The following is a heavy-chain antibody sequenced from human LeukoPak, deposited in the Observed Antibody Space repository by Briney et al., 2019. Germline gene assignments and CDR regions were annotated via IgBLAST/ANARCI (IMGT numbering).Heavy chain of an antibody. CDR2: INHSGST. V-gene: IGHV4-34*01. J-gene: IGHJ4*02. CDR1: GGSFSGYY. CDR3: ARAPRGYSYGPNSYYFDY. Sequence: SETLSLTCAVYGGSFSGYYWSWIRQPPGKGLEWIGEINHSGSTNYNPSLKSRVTISVDTSKNQFSLKLSSVTAADTAMYYCARAPRGYSYGPNSYYFDYWGQGTLVTVSS. D-gene: IGHD5-18*01.